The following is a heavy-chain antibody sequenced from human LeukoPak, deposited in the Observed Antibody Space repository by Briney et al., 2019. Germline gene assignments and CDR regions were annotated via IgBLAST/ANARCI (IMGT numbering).Heavy chain of an antibody. Sequence: GGSLRLSCAASGFSISTYWMNWVRQAPGKGLEWVATIKQDGSEKYYVDSVKGRFIISRDNAKNSLYLQMNSLRAEDTAVYYCAKDQAPYDFWRTEKYYFDYWGQGTLVTVSS. J-gene: IGHJ4*02. CDR2: IKQDGSEK. CDR1: GFSISTYW. CDR3: AKDQAPYDFWRTEKYYFDY. V-gene: IGHV3-7*01. D-gene: IGHD3-3*01.